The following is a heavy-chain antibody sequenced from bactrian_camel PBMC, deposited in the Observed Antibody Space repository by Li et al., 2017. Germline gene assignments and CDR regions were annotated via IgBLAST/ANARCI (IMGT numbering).Heavy chain of an antibody. J-gene: IGHJ4*01. D-gene: IGHD1*01. Sequence: VQLVESGGGSVQAGGSVRLTCTASGNTYNINCMGWFRQGPGQQREGVANIHNDGRTYYVDSVKGRFILSQDNAKTTMFLQMNDLKPEDTATYLCAAGTNAYGVGTCQYDYWGRGTQVTVS. CDR2: IHNDGRT. CDR3: AAGTNAYGVGTCQYDY. CDR1: GNTYNINC. V-gene: IGHV3S53*01.